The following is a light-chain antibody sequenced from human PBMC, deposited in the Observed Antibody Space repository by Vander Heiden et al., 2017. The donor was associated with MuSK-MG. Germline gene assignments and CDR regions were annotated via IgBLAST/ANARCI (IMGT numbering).Light chain of an antibody. Sequence: QSALTQPASVSGSPGQSITISCTGTSSDVGGYNYVSWYQQHPGKAPKLMIYDVSHRPSGVSNRSSGSKSGNTASLTVSGLQAEDEADYYCSSYTSSDTLVFGGGTKLTVL. J-gene: IGLJ2*01. V-gene: IGLV2-14*01. CDR1: SSDVGGYNY. CDR2: DVS. CDR3: SSYTSSDTLV.